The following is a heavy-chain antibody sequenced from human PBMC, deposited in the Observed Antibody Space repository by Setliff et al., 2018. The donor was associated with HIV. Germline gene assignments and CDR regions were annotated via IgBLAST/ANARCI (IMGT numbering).Heavy chain of an antibody. CDR3: ARTLRAAAMGYFDY. CDR1: GGSISSHY. D-gene: IGHD5-18*01. CDR2: IYHSGST. Sequence: SETLSLTCNVSGGSISSHYWSWIRQPPGKGLEWIGYIYHSGSTYNNPSLKSRVTISVDTSKNQFSLKLTSVTAADTAVYYCARTLRAAAMGYFDYWGQGTLVTVSS. J-gene: IGHJ4*02. V-gene: IGHV4-59*08.